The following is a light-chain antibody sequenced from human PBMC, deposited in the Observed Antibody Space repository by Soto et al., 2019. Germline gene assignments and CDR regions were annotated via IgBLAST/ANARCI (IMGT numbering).Light chain of an antibody. J-gene: IGKJ5*01. CDR2: GTS. V-gene: IGKV3-20*01. CDR3: QQCGNSPIT. CDR1: ERIYSAY. Sequence: EPVLTQSPATLSLSPGGKTTLSSMASERIYSAYLGWYQQKPGQAPRLLIYGTSSRATGIPDRFSGSGSGTDFTLTISRLEPEDFAVYYCQQCGNSPITFGQGTRLEIK.